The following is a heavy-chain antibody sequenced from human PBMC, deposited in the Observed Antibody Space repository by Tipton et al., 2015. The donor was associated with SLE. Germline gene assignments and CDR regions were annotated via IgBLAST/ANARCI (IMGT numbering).Heavy chain of an antibody. J-gene: IGHJ4*02. CDR2: ISSSSSYI. CDR3: ARVGKDTPHGWELLGDY. CDR1: GFTFSSYS. Sequence: SLRLSCAASGFTFSSYSMNWVRQAPGKGLEWVSSISSSSSYIYYADSVKGRFTISRDNAKNSLYLQMNSLRAEDTAVYYCARVGKDTPHGWELLGDYWGQGTLVTVSS. D-gene: IGHD1-26*01. V-gene: IGHV3-21*01.